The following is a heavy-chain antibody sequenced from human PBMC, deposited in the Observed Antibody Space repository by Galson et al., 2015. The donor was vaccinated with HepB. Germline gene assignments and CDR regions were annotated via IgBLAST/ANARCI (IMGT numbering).Heavy chain of an antibody. V-gene: IGHV1-3*01. J-gene: IGHJ4*02. CDR1: GYTLTTFA. CDR2: INVGNGNT. CDR3: ARQRVANTTFDY. D-gene: IGHD5-12*01. Sequence: SVKVSCKASGYTLTTFAIHWVRQTPGQSLEWMGWINVGNGNTKYSQKFQGRLSITRDTSASTAYMELNSLRSEDTAVYQCARQRVANTTFDYWGQGTLVTVSS.